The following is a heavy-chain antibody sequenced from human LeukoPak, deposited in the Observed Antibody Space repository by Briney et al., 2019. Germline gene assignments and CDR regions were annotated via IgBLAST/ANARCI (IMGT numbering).Heavy chain of an antibody. J-gene: IGHJ4*02. D-gene: IGHD3-3*01. CDR3: ANNGVVRYFDY. V-gene: IGHV3-21*01. CDR1: GFTFSSYS. CDR2: ISSSSSYI. Sequence: GGSLRLSCAASGFTFSSYSMNWVRQAPGKGLEWVSSISSSSSYIYYADSVKGRFTISRDDAKNSLYLQMNSLRAEDTAVYYCANNGVVRYFDYWGQGTLVTVSS.